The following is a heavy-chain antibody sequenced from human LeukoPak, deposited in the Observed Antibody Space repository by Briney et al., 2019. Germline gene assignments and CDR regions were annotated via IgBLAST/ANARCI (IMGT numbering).Heavy chain of an antibody. CDR2: IYYSGST. V-gene: IGHV4-39*07. CDR3: ARDPGYSSAFDI. CDR1: GGSISSYY. D-gene: IGHD5-18*01. Sequence: SETLSLTCTVSGGSISSYYWGWIRQPPGKGLEWIGSIYYSGSTYYNPSLKSRVTISVDTSKNQFSLKLSSVTAADTAVYYCARDPGYSSAFDIWGQGTMVTVSS. J-gene: IGHJ3*02.